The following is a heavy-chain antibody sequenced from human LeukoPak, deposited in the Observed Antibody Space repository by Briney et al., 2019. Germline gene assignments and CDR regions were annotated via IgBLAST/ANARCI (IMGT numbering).Heavy chain of an antibody. CDR1: GDSISTSNSY. CDR2: IYYSGST. CDR3: GKVVVAAVVD. D-gene: IGHD2-15*01. J-gene: IGHJ4*02. Sequence: SETLSLTCSVSGDSISTSNSYWGWIRQPPGKGLEWIGSIYYSGSTYYNPSLKGRVTISVDTSKNQFSLKLSSVTAADTAVYYCGKVVVAAVVDWGQGTLVTVSS. V-gene: IGHV4-39*07.